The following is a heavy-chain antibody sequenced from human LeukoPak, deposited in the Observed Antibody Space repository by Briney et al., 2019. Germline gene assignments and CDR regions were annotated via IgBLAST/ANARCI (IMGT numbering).Heavy chain of an antibody. CDR1: GFTFSSYG. CDR3: ARGIPTAIANFDY. CDR2: IWYDGSNK. J-gene: IGHJ4*02. D-gene: IGHD2-2*02. V-gene: IGHV3-33*01. Sequence: GRSLRLSCAASGFTFSSYGMHWVRQAPGKGLEWVAVIWYDGSNKYYADSVKGRFTISRDNSKNTLYLQMNSLRAEDTAVYYCARGIPTAIANFDYWGQGTLVTVSS.